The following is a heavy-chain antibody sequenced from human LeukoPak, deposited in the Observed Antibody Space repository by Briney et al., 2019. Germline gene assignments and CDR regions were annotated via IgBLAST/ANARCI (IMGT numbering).Heavy chain of an antibody. Sequence: ASVKVSCKASGGTFSSYAISWVRQAPGQGLEWMGGIIPIFGTANYAQKFQGRVTITADESTSTAYMELSSLRSEDTAVYYCARDPPWGMDVWGQGTTVTVSS. J-gene: IGHJ6*02. CDR2: IIPIFGTA. CDR3: ARDPPWGMDV. CDR1: GGTFSSYA. V-gene: IGHV1-69*13.